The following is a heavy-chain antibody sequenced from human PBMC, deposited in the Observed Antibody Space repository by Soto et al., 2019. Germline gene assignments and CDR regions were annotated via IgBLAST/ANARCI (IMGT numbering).Heavy chain of an antibody. V-gene: IGHV4-39*01. CDR3: ARWHYDILTDSYYFDY. CDR2: IYYSGST. CDR1: GGSISSSSYY. J-gene: IGHJ4*02. D-gene: IGHD3-9*01. Sequence: PPETLSLTFSVSGGSISSSSYYWSWLRQRPGRGLEWIGSIYYSGSTYYNPSLKSRVTISVDTSKNQFSLEMSSVTAADTAVYYCARWHYDILTDSYYFDYWGQGTLLTVSS.